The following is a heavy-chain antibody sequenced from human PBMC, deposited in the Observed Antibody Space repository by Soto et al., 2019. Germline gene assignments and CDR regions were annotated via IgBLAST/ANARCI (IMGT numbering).Heavy chain of an antibody. V-gene: IGHV1-46*03. CDR2: INPSGGST. D-gene: IGHD3-10*01. CDR3: AREAGGFSITMVRGPNTRWWFDP. J-gene: IGHJ5*02. Sequence: ASVKVSCKASGYTFTSYYMHWVRQAPGQGLEWMGIINPSGGSTSYAQKFQGRVTMTRDTSTSTVYMELSSLRSEDTAVYYCAREAGGFSITMVRGPNTRWWFDPWGQGTLVTV. CDR1: GYTFTSYY.